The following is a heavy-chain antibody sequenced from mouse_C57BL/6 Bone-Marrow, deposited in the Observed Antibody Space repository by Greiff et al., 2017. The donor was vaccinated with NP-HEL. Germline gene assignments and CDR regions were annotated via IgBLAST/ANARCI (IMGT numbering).Heavy chain of an antibody. D-gene: IGHD1-1*01. Sequence: QVQLKEPGAELVKPGASVKLSCKASGYTFTSYWMHWVKQRPGQGLEWIGMIHPNSGSTNYNEKFKSKATLTVDKSSSTAYMQLSSLTSEDSAVYYCARSGVTTGVWGTGTTVTVSS. CDR3: ARSGVTTGV. CDR2: IHPNSGST. J-gene: IGHJ1*03. V-gene: IGHV1-64*01. CDR1: GYTFTSYW.